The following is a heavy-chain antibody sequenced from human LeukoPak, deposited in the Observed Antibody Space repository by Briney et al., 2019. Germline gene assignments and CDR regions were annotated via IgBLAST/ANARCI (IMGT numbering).Heavy chain of an antibody. CDR2: IKQDGSEK. CDR3: ARDRGPGSDHYFDY. CDR1: GFTFSSYW. Sequence: GGSLRLSCAASGFTFSSYWMSWVRQPPGKGLEWVANIKQDGSEKYYVDSVKGRFTIARDNAKNSLYLQMNSLRAEDTAVYYCARDRGPGSDHYFDYWGQGTLVTVSS. J-gene: IGHJ4*02. D-gene: IGHD3-10*01. V-gene: IGHV3-7*01.